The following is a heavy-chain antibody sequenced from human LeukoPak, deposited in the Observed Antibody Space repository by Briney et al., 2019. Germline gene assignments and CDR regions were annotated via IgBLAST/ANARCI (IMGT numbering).Heavy chain of an antibody. D-gene: IGHD4-23*01. CDR2: LSVSGATT. CDR3: AAGPYGGNTPFDY. V-gene: IGHV3-23*01. CDR1: GFTFSSYA. Sequence: SGGSLRLSCAASGFTFSSYAMSWVRQAPGRGLEWVSSLSVSGATTYYADSVKGRFTISRDNFSNTLYLQMNNLRAEDTALYYCAAGPYGGNTPFDYWGRGTLVTISS. J-gene: IGHJ4*02.